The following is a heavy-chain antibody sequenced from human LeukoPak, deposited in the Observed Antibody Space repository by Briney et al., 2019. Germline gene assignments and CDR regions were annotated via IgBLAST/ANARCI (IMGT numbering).Heavy chain of an antibody. D-gene: IGHD6-6*01. CDR2: ISRSGGTR. CDR3: ARSSYSSSSSV. Sequence: GGSLRLSCAASGFTFSDYYMSWIRQAPGKGLEWVSHISRSGGTRYYADSLKGRFTISRDNAKNSLYLQMNSLRAEDTAVYYCARSSYSSSSSVWGQGTMVTVSS. V-gene: IGHV3-11*01. CDR1: GFTFSDYY. J-gene: IGHJ3*01.